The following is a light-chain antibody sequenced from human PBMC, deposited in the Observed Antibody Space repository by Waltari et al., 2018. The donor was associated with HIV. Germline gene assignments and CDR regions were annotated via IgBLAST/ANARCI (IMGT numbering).Light chain of an antibody. J-gene: IGLJ2*01. Sequence: QSALTQPASVSGSPGQSITISCTGSSSDIGDYDFVSWYQQHPGKAPKLIIFEVRNRPSGMSNRFSGSKSANTASLTISGLQAEDEANYYCTSYTSTTTHVLFGGGTKLTVL. CDR1: SSDIGDYDF. V-gene: IGLV2-14*01. CDR2: EVR. CDR3: TSYTSTTTHVL.